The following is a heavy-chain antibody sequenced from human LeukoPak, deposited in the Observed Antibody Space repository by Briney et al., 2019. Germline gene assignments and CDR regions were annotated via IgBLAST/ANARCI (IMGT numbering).Heavy chain of an antibody. CDR1: GGSFSGYY. D-gene: IGHD4-17*01. J-gene: IGHJ4*02. CDR2: INHSGST. Sequence: PSETLSLTCAVYGGSFSGYYWSWIRQPPGKGLEWIGEINHSGSTNYNPSLKSRVTISVDTSKNQFSLKLSSVTAADTAVYYCARAPDYGDLLNSYYFDYWGQGTLVTVSS. V-gene: IGHV4-34*01. CDR3: ARAPDYGDLLNSYYFDY.